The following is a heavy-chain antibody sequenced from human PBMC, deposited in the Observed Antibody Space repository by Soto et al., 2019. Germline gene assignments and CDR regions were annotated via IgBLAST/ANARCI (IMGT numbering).Heavy chain of an antibody. D-gene: IGHD5-18*01. CDR3: ARDGLGVGYRYGRGRKKANPHDY. CDR2: ISSSSSYI. J-gene: IGHJ4*02. CDR1: GFTFSRYS. Sequence: EVQLVESGGGLVKPGGSLRLSCAASGFTFSRYSMNWVRQAPGKGLEWVSSISSSSSYIYYADSVKGRFTISRDNAKNSLYLKMKSLRAEDTAVYYCARDGLGVGYRYGRGRKKANPHDYWGQGTLVTVSS. V-gene: IGHV3-21*01.